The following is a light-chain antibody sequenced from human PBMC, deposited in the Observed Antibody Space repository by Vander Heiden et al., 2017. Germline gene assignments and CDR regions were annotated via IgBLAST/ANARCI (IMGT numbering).Light chain of an antibody. V-gene: IGKV1-33*01. J-gene: IGKJ3*01. CDR3: QQYKNLFT. CDR2: DAS. CDR1: HDSKNY. Sequence: DLQMTQSPSSLSASIGDRVTIICQASHDSKNYLTWYQQKPEKAPKVLIYDASKLEIGVPSRFSGSGCGAHFTFTISSLQPEDVATYYCQQYKNLFTFGPGTKVEIK.